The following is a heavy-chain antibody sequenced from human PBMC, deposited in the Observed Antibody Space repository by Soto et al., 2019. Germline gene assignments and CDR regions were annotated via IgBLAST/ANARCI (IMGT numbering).Heavy chain of an antibody. CDR2: IIPIFGTA. V-gene: IGHV1-69*06. CDR1: GGTFSSYA. Sequence: ASVKVSCKASGGTFSSYAISWVRQAPGQGLEWMGGIIPIFGTANYAQKFQGRVTITADKSTSTAYMELSSLRSEDTAVYYCLYQLYQPNYYYYGMDVWGQGTKVTVYS. D-gene: IGHD2-2*01. J-gene: IGHJ6*02. CDR3: LYQLYQPNYYYYGMDV.